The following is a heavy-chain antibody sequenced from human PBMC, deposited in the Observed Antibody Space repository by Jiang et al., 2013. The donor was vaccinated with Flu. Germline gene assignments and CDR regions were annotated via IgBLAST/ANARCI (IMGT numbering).Heavy chain of an antibody. J-gene: IGHJ4*02. CDR2: IYHSGST. D-gene: IGHD3-10*01. V-gene: IGHV4-38-2*01. CDR1: GYSISSGYY. Sequence: SLTCAVSGYSISSGYYWGWIRQPPGKGLEWIGSIYHSGSTYHNPSLKSRISISVDTSKNHFSLKLSSVTAADTAVYYCARVGYYYGSGNYFNGVFDYWGQGALVTVSS. CDR3: ARVGYYYGSGNYFNGVFDY.